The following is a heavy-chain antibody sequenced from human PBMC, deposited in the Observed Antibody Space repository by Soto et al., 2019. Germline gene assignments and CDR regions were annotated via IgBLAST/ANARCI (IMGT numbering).Heavy chain of an antibody. CDR3: ARHSSPAASPEN. Sequence: GESLKISCKGSGYRFTSYWIGWVRQMPGKGLEWMGIIYPGDSDPTYSPSFQGQVPISPKKSISTALLQWISLKASDPAIYYCARHSSPAASPENWGQGTLVTVSS. J-gene: IGHJ4*02. V-gene: IGHV5-51*01. CDR2: IYPGDSDP. CDR1: GYRFTSYW.